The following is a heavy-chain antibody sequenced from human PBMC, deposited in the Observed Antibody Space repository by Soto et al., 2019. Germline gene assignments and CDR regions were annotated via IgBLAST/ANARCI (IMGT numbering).Heavy chain of an antibody. J-gene: IGHJ5*02. CDR3: ARRLSGYDQFDP. Sequence: GGSLKISCKGSGYSFTSYWIGWVRQMPGKGLEWRGTIYPGDCETKYSPSFQGQVTISADKSISTAYLQWSSLKASDTAMYYCARRLSGYDQFDPWGQGTLVTVSS. CDR2: IYPGDCET. CDR1: GYSFTSYW. D-gene: IGHD5-12*01. V-gene: IGHV5-51*01.